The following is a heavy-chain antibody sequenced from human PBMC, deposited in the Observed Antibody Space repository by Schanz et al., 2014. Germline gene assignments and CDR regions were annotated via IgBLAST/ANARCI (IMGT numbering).Heavy chain of an antibody. D-gene: IGHD3-10*01. CDR3: AKGRVGELNAFDI. CDR2: FNDGGVNK. Sequence: EVQLVESGGTLVRPGGSLRLSCAASGFTFSTYAMAWVRQAPGKGLEWVSSFNDGGVNKYYADSVKGRFTISRDNAKNTLYLQMNSLRAEDTAVDYCAKGRVGELNAFDIWGQGTMVTVSS. J-gene: IGHJ3*02. V-gene: IGHV3-23*04. CDR1: GFTFSTYA.